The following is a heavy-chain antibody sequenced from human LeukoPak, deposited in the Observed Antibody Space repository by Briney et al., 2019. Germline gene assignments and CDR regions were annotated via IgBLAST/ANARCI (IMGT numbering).Heavy chain of an antibody. CDR1: GYTLTELS. CDR3: ATRRYVWGSYRWDFDY. D-gene: IGHD3-16*02. CDR2: FDPEDGET. J-gene: IGHJ4*02. Sequence: ASVKVSCKVSGYTLTELSMHWVRQAPGKGLEWMGGFDPEDGETIYAQKFQGRVTMTEDTSTDTAYMELSSLGSEDTAVYYCATRRYVWGSYRWDFDYWGQGTLVTVSS. V-gene: IGHV1-24*01.